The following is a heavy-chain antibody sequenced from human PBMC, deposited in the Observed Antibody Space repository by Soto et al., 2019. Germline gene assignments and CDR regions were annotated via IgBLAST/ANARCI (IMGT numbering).Heavy chain of an antibody. J-gene: IGHJ6*02. V-gene: IGHV3-21*01. CDR2: ISSSSSYI. Sequence: GGSLRLSCAASGFTFSSYSMNWVRQAPGKGLEWVSSISSSSSYIYYADSVKGRFTISRDNAKNSLYLQMNSLRAEDTAVYYCARSAEVVPAAIVSYGMDVWGQGTTVTVSS. D-gene: IGHD2-2*01. CDR3: ARSAEVVPAAIVSYGMDV. CDR1: GFTFSSYS.